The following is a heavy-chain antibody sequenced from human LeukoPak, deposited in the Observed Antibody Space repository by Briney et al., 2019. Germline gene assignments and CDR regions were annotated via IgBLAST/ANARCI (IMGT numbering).Heavy chain of an antibody. J-gene: IGHJ6*02. D-gene: IGHD1-20*01. Sequence: GGSLRLSCAASGFTFSSYAMSWVRQAPGNGLEWVSAISGSGGSTYYANSVKGRFTISRDNSKNTLYLQMNSLRAEDTAVYYCAKAAKITGSLRSKSDYYYYYAMDVWGQGTTVTVSS. CDR1: GFTFSSYA. CDR3: AKAAKITGSLRSKSDYYYYYAMDV. CDR2: ISGSGGST. V-gene: IGHV3-23*01.